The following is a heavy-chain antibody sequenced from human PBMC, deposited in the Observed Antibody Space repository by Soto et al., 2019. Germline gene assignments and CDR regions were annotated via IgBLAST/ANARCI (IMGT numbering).Heavy chain of an antibody. CDR1: GFTFSSYA. CDR3: TTVVDADYSGYDTEYAFDI. CDR2: IKSKTDGGTT. Sequence: GGSLRLSCAASGFTFSSYAMHWVRQAPGKGLEWVGRIKSKTDGGTTDYAAPVKGRFTISRDDSKNTLYLQMNSLKTEDTAVYYCTTVVDADYSGYDTEYAFDIWGQGTMVTVSS. V-gene: IGHV3-15*07. D-gene: IGHD5-12*01. J-gene: IGHJ3*02.